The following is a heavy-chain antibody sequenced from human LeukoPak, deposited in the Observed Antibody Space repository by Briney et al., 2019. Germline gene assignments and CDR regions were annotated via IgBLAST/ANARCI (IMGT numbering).Heavy chain of an antibody. Sequence: GASVKVSCKASGYTFTSYYINWVRQATGRGLEWMGWKKPNRGNTGYTKNFQGRVTMTRDTTISTAYMELSRLRSDDTAVYYCARASFGSGSLQFDYWGQGTLVTVSS. CDR3: ARASFGSGSLQFDY. J-gene: IGHJ4*02. V-gene: IGHV1-8*01. D-gene: IGHD3-10*01. CDR2: KKPNRGNT. CDR1: GYTFTSYY.